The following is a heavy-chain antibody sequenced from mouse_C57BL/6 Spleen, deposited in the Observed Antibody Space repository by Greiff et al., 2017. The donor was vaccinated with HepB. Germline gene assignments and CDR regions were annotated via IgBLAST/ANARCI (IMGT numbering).Heavy chain of an antibody. V-gene: IGHV14-2*01. J-gene: IGHJ1*03. CDR2: IDPEDGET. CDR1: GFNIKDYY. Sequence: EVKLMESGAELVKPGASVKLSCTASGFNIKDYYMHWVKQRTEQGLEWIGRIDPEDGETKYAPKFQGKATITADTSSNTAYLQLSSLTSEDTAVYYCARSVDYYGSREYFDVWGTGTTVTVSS. D-gene: IGHD1-1*01. CDR3: ARSVDYYGSREYFDV.